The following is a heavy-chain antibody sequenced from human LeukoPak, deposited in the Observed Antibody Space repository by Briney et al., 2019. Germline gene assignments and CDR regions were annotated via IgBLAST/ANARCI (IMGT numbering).Heavy chain of an antibody. CDR1: GYTLTSYG. J-gene: IGHJ5*02. CDR3: ARQYGSGSYNWFDP. Sequence: VASVKVSCKASGYTLTSYGISWVRQAPGQGLEWMGWISAYNGNTNYAQKLQGRVTMTTDTSTSTAYMELRSLRSDDTAVYYCARQYGSGSYNWFDPWGQGTLVTVSS. CDR2: ISAYNGNT. D-gene: IGHD3-10*01. V-gene: IGHV1-18*01.